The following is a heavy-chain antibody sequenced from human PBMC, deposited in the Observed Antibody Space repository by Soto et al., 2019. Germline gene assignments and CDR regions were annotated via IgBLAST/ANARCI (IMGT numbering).Heavy chain of an antibody. CDR3: ARPRFFYYYRGPERVFDI. CDR2: IIPLFGTT. D-gene: IGHD3-10*01. V-gene: IGHV1-69*13. Sequence: SSVKVSCKASGGTFNNYAISWVRQAPGQGLEWMGGIIPLFGTTNYAQKFQGRVTITADESTSTAYMELSSLRSEDTAFYYCARPRFFYYYRGPERVFDIGGQGTMV. J-gene: IGHJ3*02. CDR1: GGTFNNYA.